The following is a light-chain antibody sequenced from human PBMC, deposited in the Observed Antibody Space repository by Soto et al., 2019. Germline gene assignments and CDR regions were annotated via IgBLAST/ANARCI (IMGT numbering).Light chain of an antibody. CDR3: QQRNNWPPIT. J-gene: IGKJ5*01. Sequence: EIVLTQSQATLSLSPGERATLSCRASQSISSNLAWYQQKPGQAPRLLIYDASSRATGIPARFSGSGSGTDFTLTISSLEPEDFAVYYCQQRNNWPPITFGQGTRLEIK. CDR2: DAS. V-gene: IGKV3-11*01. CDR1: QSISSN.